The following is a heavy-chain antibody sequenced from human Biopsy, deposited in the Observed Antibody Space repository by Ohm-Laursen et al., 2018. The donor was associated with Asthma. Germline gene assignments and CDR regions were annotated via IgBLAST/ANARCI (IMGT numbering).Heavy chain of an antibody. D-gene: IGHD6-6*01. CDR2: IFFDGSNK. J-gene: IGHJ4*02. CDR1: EFTFSNYG. V-gene: IGHV3-30*03. CDR3: ARGKTWGRSYYFDY. Sequence: SLRLSCAASEFTFSNYGMHWVRQAPGKGLEWVAGIFFDGSNKYYADSVKGRFTISRDNSKDTLYLQVNSLRGDDTAVYYCARGKTWGRSYYFDYWGQGTLVTVSS.